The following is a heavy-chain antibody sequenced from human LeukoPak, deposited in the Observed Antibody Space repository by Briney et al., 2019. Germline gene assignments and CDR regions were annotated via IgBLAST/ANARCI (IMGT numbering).Heavy chain of an antibody. CDR3: AKASLVTMVRGVYYYYYGMDV. CDR1: GFTFSNYA. V-gene: IGHV3-23*01. Sequence: SGKSLRLSCAASGFTFSNYAMHWVRQAPGKGLEWVSAISGSGGSTYYADSVKGRFTISRDNSKNTLYLQMNSLRAEDTAVYYCAKASLVTMVRGVYYYYYGMDVWGQGTTVTVSS. D-gene: IGHD3-10*01. CDR2: ISGSGGST. J-gene: IGHJ6*02.